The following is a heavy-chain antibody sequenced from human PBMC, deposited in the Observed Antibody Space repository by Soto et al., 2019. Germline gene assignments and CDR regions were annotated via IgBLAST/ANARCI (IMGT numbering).Heavy chain of an antibody. J-gene: IGHJ4*02. D-gene: IGHD6-19*01. CDR1: GGSISSYY. CDR3: ARASIAVAGKKWGPFDY. Sequence: SETLSLTCTVSGGSISSYYWSWIRQPPGKGLEGIGYIYYSGSTNYNPSLKSRVTISVDTSKNQFSLKLSSVTAADTAVYYCARASIAVAGKKWGPFDYWGQGTLVTVSS. CDR2: IYYSGST. V-gene: IGHV4-59*01.